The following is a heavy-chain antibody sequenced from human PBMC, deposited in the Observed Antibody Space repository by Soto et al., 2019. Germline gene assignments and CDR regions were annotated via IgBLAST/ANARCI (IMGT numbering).Heavy chain of an antibody. CDR3: ARAQKDSYYDFWSGYYRYYYGMDV. CDR1: GGSISSYY. J-gene: IGHJ6*02. V-gene: IGHV4-59*01. Sequence: SETLSLTCTVSGGSISSYYWSWIRQPPGKGLEWIGYIYYSGSTNYNPSLKSRVTISVDTSKNQFSLKLSSVTAADTAVYYCARAQKDSYYDFWSGYYRYYYGMDVWGQGTTVTVSS. CDR2: IYYSGST. D-gene: IGHD3-3*01.